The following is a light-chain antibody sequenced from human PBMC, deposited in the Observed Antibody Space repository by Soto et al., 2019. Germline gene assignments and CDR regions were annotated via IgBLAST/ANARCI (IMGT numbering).Light chain of an antibody. V-gene: IGLV2-11*01. CDR3: CSYAGSYV. CDR2: DVS. J-gene: IGLJ1*01. CDR1: SSDVGGYNY. Sequence: QSALTQPRSGSGSPGQSVTISFTGTSSDVGGYNYVSWYQQHPRKAPKLMIYDVSKRPSGVPDRFSGSKSGNTASLTISGLQAEDEADYYCCSYAGSYVFGTGTKLTVL.